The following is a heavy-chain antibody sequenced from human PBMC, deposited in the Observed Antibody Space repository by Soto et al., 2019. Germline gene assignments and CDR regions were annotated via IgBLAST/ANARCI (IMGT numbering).Heavy chain of an antibody. CDR2: IYYSGSS. Sequence: QVQLQESGPGLVKPSETLSLTCTVSGGSISSYYWSWIRQPPGKGLEWIGYIYYSGSSYYNPSLKSRVTISVDTSKNQFSLKLSSVTAADTAVYYCARDLYGSGSPPFGYWGQGTLVTVSS. CDR3: ARDLYGSGSPPFGY. D-gene: IGHD3-10*01. V-gene: IGHV4-59*01. J-gene: IGHJ4*02. CDR1: GGSISSYY.